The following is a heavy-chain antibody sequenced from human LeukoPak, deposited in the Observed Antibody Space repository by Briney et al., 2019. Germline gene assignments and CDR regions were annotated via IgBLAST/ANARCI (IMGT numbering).Heavy chain of an antibody. D-gene: IGHD3-22*01. V-gene: IGHV1-69*05. J-gene: IGHJ4*02. CDR1: GGTFSSYA. CDR3: ARDGGNHYYDSSGDFDY. Sequence: ASVKVSCKASGGTFSSYAISWVRQAPGQGLEWMGGIIPIFGTANYAQKFQGRVTITRNTSISTAYMELSSLRSEDTAVYYCARDGGNHYYDSSGDFDYWGQGTLVTVSS. CDR2: IIPIFGTA.